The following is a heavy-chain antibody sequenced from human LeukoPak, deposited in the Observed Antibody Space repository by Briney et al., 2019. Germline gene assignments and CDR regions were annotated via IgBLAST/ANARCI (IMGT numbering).Heavy chain of an antibody. CDR3: ARVRTTGFWSGYFKPYYFDY. J-gene: IGHJ4*02. CDR1: GGSISSYY. Sequence: PSETLSLTCTVSGGSISSYYWSWIRQPPGKGLEWIGYIYYSGSTNYNPSLKSRVTISVDTSKNQFSLKLSSVTAADTAVYYCARVRTTGFWSGYFKPYYFDYWGQGTLVTVSS. V-gene: IGHV4-59*01. CDR2: IYYSGST. D-gene: IGHD3-3*01.